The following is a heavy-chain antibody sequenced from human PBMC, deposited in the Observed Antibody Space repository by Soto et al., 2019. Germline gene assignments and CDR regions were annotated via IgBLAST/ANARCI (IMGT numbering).Heavy chain of an antibody. D-gene: IGHD3-9*01. Sequence: GGSLRLSCAASGFTFDDYAMHWVRQGPGKGLEWVSGISWDSGSISSADSVKGRFTISRDNAKNSLYLQMNRLRPEDTAFYYCEKAPIDILTGSQFDYWGQGTLVTVSS. CDR3: EKAPIDILTGSQFDY. CDR1: GFTFDDYA. J-gene: IGHJ4*02. V-gene: IGHV3-9*01. CDR2: ISWDSGSI.